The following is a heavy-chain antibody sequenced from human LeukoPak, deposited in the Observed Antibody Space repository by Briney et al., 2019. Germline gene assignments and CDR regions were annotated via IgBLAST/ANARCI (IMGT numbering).Heavy chain of an antibody. CDR2: INHSGST. Sequence: SSETLSLTCAVYGGSFSGYYWSWIRQPPGKGLEWIGEINHSGSTNYNPSLKSRVTISVDTSKNQFSLKLSSVTAADTAVYHCARAQSIAARPGWFDPWGQGTLVTVSS. J-gene: IGHJ5*02. D-gene: IGHD6-6*01. CDR3: ARAQSIAARPGWFDP. CDR1: GGSFSGYY. V-gene: IGHV4-34*01.